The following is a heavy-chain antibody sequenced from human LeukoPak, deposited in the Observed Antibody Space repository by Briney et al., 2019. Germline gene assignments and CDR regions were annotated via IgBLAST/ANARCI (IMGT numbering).Heavy chain of an antibody. CDR3: ARGRDGSQSPIDD. J-gene: IGHJ4*02. V-gene: IGHV3-21*01. CDR2: ISSSSSYI. Sequence: PSETLSLTCAVYGGSFSGYYWSWIRQPPGKGLEWVSSISSSSSYIYYADSVKGRFTISRDNAKNSLYLQMNSLRAEDAAVYYCARGRDGSQSPIDDWGQGTLVTVSS. D-gene: IGHD5-24*01. CDR1: GGSFSGYY.